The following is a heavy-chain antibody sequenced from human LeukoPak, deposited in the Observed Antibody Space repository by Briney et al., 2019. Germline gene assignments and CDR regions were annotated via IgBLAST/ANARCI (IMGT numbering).Heavy chain of an antibody. CDR1: GFTFSSYG. D-gene: IGHD3-3*01. CDR2: ISVSGGDT. CDR3: AKTSLSDASGHYYYMDV. V-gene: IGHV3-23*01. Sequence: GGSLTLSCAASGFTFSSYGMTWVRQAPGKGLEWVSSISVSGGDTYSADSVKGRFTISGDNSQNTVSLQVNNLRAEDTAFYYCAKTSLSDASGHYYYMDVWGKGTTVTV. J-gene: IGHJ6*03.